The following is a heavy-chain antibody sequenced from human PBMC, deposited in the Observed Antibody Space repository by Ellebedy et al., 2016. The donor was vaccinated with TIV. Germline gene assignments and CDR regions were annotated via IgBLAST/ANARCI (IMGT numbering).Heavy chain of an antibody. D-gene: IGHD1-1*01. J-gene: IGHJ6*02. CDR1: GGSFSGYY. CDR3: ARGRQLERSVRHKIYHSYYAMDV. V-gene: IGHV4-34*01. Sequence: MPSETLSLTCAVYGGSFSGYYWSWIRQPPGKGLEWIGEINHSGSTNYNPSLKSRLTISVDTYKNQFSLKLSSVTAADTAVYYCARGRQLERSVRHKIYHSYYAMDVWGQGTTVTVSS. CDR2: INHSGST.